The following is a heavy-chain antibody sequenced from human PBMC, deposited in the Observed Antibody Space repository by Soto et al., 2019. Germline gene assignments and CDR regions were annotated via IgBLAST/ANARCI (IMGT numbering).Heavy chain of an antibody. D-gene: IGHD6-19*01. J-gene: IGHJ4*02. CDR1: GFTFSNYA. CDR3: AKDGNWLDVYFDV. V-gene: IGHV3-23*01. CDR2: ISGRGGNT. Sequence: WWSLRLSCAASGFTFSNYAMSWVRQAPGKGLEWVSTISGRGGNTYYADSVKGRFTISRDNSRNTLYLHMTNLRAEDTAVYYCAKDGNWLDVYFDVWGQGTPVTVSS.